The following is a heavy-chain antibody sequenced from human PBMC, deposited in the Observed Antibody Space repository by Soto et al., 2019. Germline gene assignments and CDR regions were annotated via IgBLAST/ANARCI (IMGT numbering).Heavy chain of an antibody. CDR1: GYTFTSYA. D-gene: IGHD6-13*01. J-gene: IGHJ6*02. CDR2: INAGNGKT. V-gene: IGHV1-3*01. CDR3: ARDSPEIAAAGPIYYYGMDV. Sequence: ASVKVSCKASGYTFTSYAMHWVRQAPGQRLEWMGWINAGNGKTKYSQKIQGRVTITRDTSASTAYMELSSLRSEDTAVYYCARDSPEIAAAGPIYYYGMDVWGQGTTVTVSS.